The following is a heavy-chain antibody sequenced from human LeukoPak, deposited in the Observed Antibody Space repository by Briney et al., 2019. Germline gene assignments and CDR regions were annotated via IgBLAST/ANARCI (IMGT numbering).Heavy chain of an antibody. Sequence: PGGSLRLSCAPSGLTFSGYWTSWVRQAPGKGLEWVANINEDGGGKNYVASVKGRFTISRDNAKNSLYLQLNSLRAEDTAVYYCARDIPQGLSYFDYWGQGTLVTVSS. CDR2: INEDGGGK. D-gene: IGHD2-2*02. J-gene: IGHJ4*02. CDR3: ARDIPQGLSYFDY. CDR1: GLTFSGYW. V-gene: IGHV3-7*01.